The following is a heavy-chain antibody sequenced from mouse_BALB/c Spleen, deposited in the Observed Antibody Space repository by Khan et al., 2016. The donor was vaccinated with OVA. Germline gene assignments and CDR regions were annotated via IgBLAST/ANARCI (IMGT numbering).Heavy chain of an antibody. V-gene: IGHV9-4*02. Sequence: QIQLVQSGPELKKPGETVRISCKASGYTFTTAGMQWVQKMPGKGLKWIGWINTHSGVPKYAEDFKGRFAFSLETSASIGKIQITNIDNEETPTYTGARGGAAFFRNDGGAMGYWGQGSSVTVSS. J-gene: IGHJ4*01. D-gene: IGHD2-12*01. CDR1: GYTFTTAG. CDR2: INTHSGVP. CDR3: ARGGAAFFRNDGGAMGY.